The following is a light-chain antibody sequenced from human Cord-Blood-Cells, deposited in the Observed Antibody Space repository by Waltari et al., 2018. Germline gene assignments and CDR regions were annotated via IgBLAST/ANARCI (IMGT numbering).Light chain of an antibody. V-gene: IGKV1-39*01. CDR3: QQSYSTPYT. CDR2: AAS. Sequence: DIQMTQSPSSLSASVGDRVTINCRASQSISSYLNWYQQKPGKAPKLLIYAASSLQTGVPSRCSGSGAGTDFTLTISSLQPEDFATYYCQQSYSTPYTFGQGTKLEIK. J-gene: IGKJ2*01. CDR1: QSISSY.